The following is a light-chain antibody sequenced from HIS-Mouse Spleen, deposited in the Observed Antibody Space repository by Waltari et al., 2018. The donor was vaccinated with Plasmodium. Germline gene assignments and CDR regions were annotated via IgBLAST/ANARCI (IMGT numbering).Light chain of an antibody. V-gene: IGLV1-44*01. J-gene: IGLJ2*01. CDR3: AAWDDSLNGVV. CDR1: ISSIGSNT. Sequence: QSVLTQPPSASGTPGQRVTISCSGSISSIGSNTVNWHQQLPGTAPKLLIYRNNQRPSRVPDRFSGSKSGSSAPLAISGLQSEDEADYYCAAWDDSLNGVVFAGGTKLTVL. CDR2: RNN.